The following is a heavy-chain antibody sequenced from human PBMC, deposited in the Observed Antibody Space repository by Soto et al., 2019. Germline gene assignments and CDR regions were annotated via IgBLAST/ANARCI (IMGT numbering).Heavy chain of an antibody. D-gene: IGHD2-15*01. CDR1: GYTFAGYY. CDR3: ARVNVVVVAATREYYFDY. V-gene: IGHV1-2*02. Sequence: ASVKVSCKASGYTFAGYYMHWVRQAPGQGLEWMGWINPNSGGTNYAQKFQGRVTMTRDTSISTAYMELSRLRSDDTAVYYCARVNVVVVAATREYYFDYWGQGTLVTVSS. CDR2: INPNSGGT. J-gene: IGHJ4*02.